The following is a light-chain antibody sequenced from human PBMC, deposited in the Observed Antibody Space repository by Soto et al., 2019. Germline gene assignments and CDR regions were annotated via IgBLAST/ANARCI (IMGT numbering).Light chain of an antibody. CDR2: EVS. V-gene: IGLV2-14*03. Sequence: QSVLAQPASVSGSPGQSITISCTGTSSDVGAYDFVSWYQQHPDKAPKLMIYEVSNRPSGVSYRFSGSKPVNTATLTISGLQAEDEADYYCSSYTTSSTRVFGTGTKVTVL. CDR3: SSYTTSSTRV. J-gene: IGLJ1*01. CDR1: SSDVGAYDF.